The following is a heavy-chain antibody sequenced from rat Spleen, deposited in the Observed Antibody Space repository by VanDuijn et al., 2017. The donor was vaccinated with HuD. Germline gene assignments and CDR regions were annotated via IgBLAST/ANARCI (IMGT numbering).Heavy chain of an antibody. Sequence: EVQLQESGPGLVKPSQSLSLTCSVAGYSITSTYRWNWIRKFPGNKLEWMGYINSAGTTVYNPSLKSRISITRDTTRNQFFLQVNSVTTEDTATYYCAREPPHSYFDFWGPGTMVTVSS. CDR3: AREPPHSYFDF. D-gene: IGHD3-8*01. V-gene: IGHV3-3*01. CDR2: INSAGTT. J-gene: IGHJ1*01. CDR1: GYSITSTYR.